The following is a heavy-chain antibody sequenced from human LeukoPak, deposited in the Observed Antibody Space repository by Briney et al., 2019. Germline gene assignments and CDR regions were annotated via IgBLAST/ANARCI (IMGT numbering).Heavy chain of an antibody. J-gene: IGHJ4*02. CDR1: GFTFSSYA. CDR2: ISASGGST. D-gene: IGHD6-13*01. CDR3: AKDPSSSWYSVRGYFDY. V-gene: IGHV3-23*01. Sequence: GGSLRLSCAASGFTFSSYAMSWVRQAPGKGLEWVSAISASGGSTYYADPVKRRLTISRENSKNTLYLKMNSLRAEDTAVYYCAKDPSSSWYSVRGYFDYWGQGTLVTVSS.